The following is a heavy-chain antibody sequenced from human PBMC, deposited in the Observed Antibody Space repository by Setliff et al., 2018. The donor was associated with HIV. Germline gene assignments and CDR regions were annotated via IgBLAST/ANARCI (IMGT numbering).Heavy chain of an antibody. J-gene: IGHJ3*01. D-gene: IGHD3-16*01. CDR3: ARGGRSWFQNFHGAFDV. CDR2: FYQSGNI. Sequence: KPSETLSLTCAVSGYSISSDYFGGWIRQSPGKGLEGIGSFYQSGNIYYNPSLKSRVTISVDTSKNQFSLRLTSVTAADTAVYYCARGGRSWFQNFHGAFDVWGQGTMVTVSS. V-gene: IGHV4-38-2*01. CDR1: GYSISSDYF.